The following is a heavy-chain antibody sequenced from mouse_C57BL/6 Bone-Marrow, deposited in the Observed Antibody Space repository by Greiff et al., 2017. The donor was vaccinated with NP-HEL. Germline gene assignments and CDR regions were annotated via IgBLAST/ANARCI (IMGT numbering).Heavy chain of an antibody. Sequence: QVQLQQSGAELARPGASVKLSCKASGYTFTSYGISWVKQRTGQGLEWIGEIYPRSGNTYYNEKFKGKATLTADKSSSTAYMELRSLTSEDSAVYFCAKACYCGSSYWYFDVWGTGTTVTVSS. CDR3: AKACYCGSSYWYFDV. CDR2: IYPRSGNT. J-gene: IGHJ1*03. CDR1: GYTFTSYG. V-gene: IGHV1-81*01. D-gene: IGHD1-1*01.